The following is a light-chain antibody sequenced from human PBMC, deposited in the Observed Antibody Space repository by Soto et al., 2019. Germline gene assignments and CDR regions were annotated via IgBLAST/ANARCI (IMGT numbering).Light chain of an antibody. CDR2: KAS. CDR3: QQYNSYSRT. Sequence: IRMTLSPATLSASVADRVTIPCRASQSISSWLAWYQQKPGKAPKLLIYKASSLESGVPSRFSGSGSGTEFTLTISSLQPDDFATYYCQQYNSYSRTFCQGSKV. CDR1: QSISSW. V-gene: IGKV1-5*03. J-gene: IGKJ1*01.